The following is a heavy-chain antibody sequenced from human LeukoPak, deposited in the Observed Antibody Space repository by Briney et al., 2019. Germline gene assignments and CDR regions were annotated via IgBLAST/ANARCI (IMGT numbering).Heavy chain of an antibody. V-gene: IGHV3-30*04. CDR1: GFTFSSYA. J-gene: IGHJ4*02. CDR3: AKSSDGSTSFDQ. CDR2: ISYDGSNK. D-gene: IGHD2-2*01. Sequence: GRSLRLSCAASGFTFSSYAMHWVRQAPGKGLEWVAVISYDGSNKYYADSVKGRFTISRDNSKNTLYLQMNSLRAKDMALYYCAKSSDGSTSFDQWGQGTLVTVSS.